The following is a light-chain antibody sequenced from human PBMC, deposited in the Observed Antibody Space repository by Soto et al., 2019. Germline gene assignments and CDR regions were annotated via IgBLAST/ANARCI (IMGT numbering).Light chain of an antibody. CDR2: DAS. V-gene: IGKV1-5*01. Sequence: DLQMTESPSSLSVAVGDRFTITCLSSQSISSYLNWYQQKPGKAPTLLIYDASTLERGVPSRFSGTGSGTEFTLSIDSLQPDDFATYYCQQYHTSSITFGQGTRLEIK. CDR1: QSISSY. J-gene: IGKJ5*01. CDR3: QQYHTSSIT.